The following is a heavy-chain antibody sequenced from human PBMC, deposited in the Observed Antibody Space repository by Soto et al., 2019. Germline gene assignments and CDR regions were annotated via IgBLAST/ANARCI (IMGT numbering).Heavy chain of an antibody. Sequence: EVQLVESGGGLVQHGRSLRLSCAASGFTFDDYAMHWVRQAPGKGLEWVSGISWNSGSIGYADSVKGRFTISRDNAKNSLYLQMNSLRAEDTALYYCAKDSTMGWFDYWGQGTLVTVSS. V-gene: IGHV3-9*01. CDR1: GFTFDDYA. J-gene: IGHJ4*02. D-gene: IGHD2-15*01. CDR3: AKDSTMGWFDY. CDR2: ISWNSGSI.